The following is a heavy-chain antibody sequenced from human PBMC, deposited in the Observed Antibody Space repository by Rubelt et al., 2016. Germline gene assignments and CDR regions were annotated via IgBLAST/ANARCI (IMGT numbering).Heavy chain of an antibody. CDR2: INHSETT. V-gene: IGHV4-34*02. CDR3: ARPAGPSYYYYFDY. CDR1: GGSFSGYY. J-gene: IGHJ4*02. Sequence: QVQLQQWGAGLLKPSETLSLTCAAYGGSFSGYYWHWVRQPPGKGLEWIGEINHSETTNYNPSLKSRVNMTVDTSKNRFSLKLSSVTAADSAVYYCARPAGPSYYYYFDYWGQGILVTVSS. D-gene: IGHD3-22*01.